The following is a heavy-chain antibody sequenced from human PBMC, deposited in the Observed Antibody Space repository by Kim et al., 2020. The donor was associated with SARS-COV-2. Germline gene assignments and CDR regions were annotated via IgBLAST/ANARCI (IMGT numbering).Heavy chain of an antibody. CDR2: IDPSDSYT. V-gene: IGHV5-10-1*01. J-gene: IGHJ6*02. D-gene: IGHD7-27*01. Sequence: GESLKISCKGSGYSFTSYWISWVRQMPGKGLEWMGRIDPSDSYTNYSPSFQGHVTISADKSISTAYLQWSSLKASDTAMYYCAVTGVRVGYYYYYGMDVWGQGTTVTVSS. CDR1: GYSFTSYW. CDR3: AVTGVRVGYYYYYGMDV.